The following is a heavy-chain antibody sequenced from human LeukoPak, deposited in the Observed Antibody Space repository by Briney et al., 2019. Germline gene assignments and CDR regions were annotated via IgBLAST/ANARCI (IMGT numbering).Heavy chain of an antibody. CDR2: ISAYNGNT. CDR1: GYTFTSYG. J-gene: IGHJ4*02. Sequence: SVKVSCKASGYTFTSYGISWVRQAPGQGLEWMGWISAYNGNTNYAQKLQGRVTMTTDTSTSTAYMELRSLRSDDTAVYYCARYTIGYCSGGSRYRVLDYWGQGTLVTVSS. D-gene: IGHD2-15*01. V-gene: IGHV1-18*01. CDR3: ARYTIGYCSGGSRYRVLDY.